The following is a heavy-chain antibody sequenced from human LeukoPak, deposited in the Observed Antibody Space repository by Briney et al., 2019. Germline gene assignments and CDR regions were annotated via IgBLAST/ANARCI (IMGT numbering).Heavy chain of an antibody. J-gene: IGHJ4*02. V-gene: IGHV4-38-2*02. D-gene: IGHD2-21*02. CDR1: GSSINTDYF. CDR3: ARDNFYSIFDY. CDR2: IHHSGRT. Sequence: SETLSLTCAVSGSSINTDYFWGWIRQPPGQGLEWIGSIHHSGRTYYSPSLKSQVTISLDTSKNQFSLNLSSVTAADTAVYYCARDNFYSIFDYWGQGTLVTVSP.